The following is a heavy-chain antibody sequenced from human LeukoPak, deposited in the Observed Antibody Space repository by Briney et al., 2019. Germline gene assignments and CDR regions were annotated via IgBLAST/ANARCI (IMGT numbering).Heavy chain of an antibody. J-gene: IGHJ4*02. CDR2: INPNSGGT. CDR3: ATPVAAAGIAD. Sequence: ASVKVSCKASGYTFTTYAISWVRQATGQGLEWMGWINPNSGGTNYAQKFQGRVTMTRDTSISTAYMELSRLRSDDTAVYYCATPVAAAGIADWGQGTLVTVSS. CDR1: GYTFTTYA. D-gene: IGHD6-13*01. V-gene: IGHV1-2*02.